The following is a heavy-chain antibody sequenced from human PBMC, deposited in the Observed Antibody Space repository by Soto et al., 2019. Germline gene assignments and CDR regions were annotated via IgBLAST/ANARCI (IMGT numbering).Heavy chain of an antibody. V-gene: IGHV3-15*01. CDR3: TADLSPPEGPSYPIDY. J-gene: IGHJ4*02. D-gene: IGHD1-26*01. CDR1: GFTFNNAW. Sequence: EVQLVESGGGLVTPGGSLRLSCVVSGFTFNNAWMNWVRQAPGKGLEWVGRMKSNGATDYAAFVKDRFTFSRDDSRGTLYLQMNSLETEDTAVYYCTADLSPPEGPSYPIDYWGQGTLVTVSS. CDR2: MKSNGAT.